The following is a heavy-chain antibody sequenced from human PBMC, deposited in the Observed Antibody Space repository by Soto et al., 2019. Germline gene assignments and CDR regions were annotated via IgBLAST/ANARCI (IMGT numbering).Heavy chain of an antibody. CDR1: GDSITSSTYY. CDR3: VRQSYDSSDYFDY. Sequence: SETLSLTCTVSGDSITSSTYYWGWIRQPPGKGLEWIGSIYYSGSTYYNPSLNSRVTISVDTSRIHFSLKLISVTAADTAVYYCVRQSYDSSDYFDYWGQGTLVTVSS. V-gene: IGHV4-39*01. D-gene: IGHD3-22*01. J-gene: IGHJ4*02. CDR2: IYYSGST.